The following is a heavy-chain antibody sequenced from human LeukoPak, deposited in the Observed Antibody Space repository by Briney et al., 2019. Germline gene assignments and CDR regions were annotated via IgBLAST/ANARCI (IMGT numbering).Heavy chain of an antibody. CDR1: VYSLTDLS. CDR2: YDPADGEP. J-gene: IGHJ4*02. V-gene: IGHV1-24*01. CDR3: ATGLLITEVYYLVY. Sequence: ASVKVSCKVSVYSLTDLSMHWVRQAPGKGLEWVGGYDPADGEPVYGQNFQGRVTLTDDRSTDTAYMELSSLRFEDTAVYYCATGLLITEVYYLVYWGQGTLVTVTS. D-gene: IGHD1-14*01.